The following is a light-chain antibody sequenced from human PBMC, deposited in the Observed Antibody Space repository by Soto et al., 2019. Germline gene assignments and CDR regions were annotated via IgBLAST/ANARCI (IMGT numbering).Light chain of an antibody. CDR1: QSVSSN. CDR2: GAS. CDR3: QQYNNWPPLT. Sequence: EIVMTQSPATLSVSPGERATLSCRASQSVSSNLAWYQKKPGQAPRLLIYGASTRATGIPARFSGSGSGTEFTLTISSLQSEDFAVYYCQQYNNWPPLTFGQGTKVDI. V-gene: IGKV3-15*01. J-gene: IGKJ1*01.